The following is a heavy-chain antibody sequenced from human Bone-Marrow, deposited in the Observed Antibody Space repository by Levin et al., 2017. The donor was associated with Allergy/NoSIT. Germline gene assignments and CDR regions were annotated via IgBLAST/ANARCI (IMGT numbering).Heavy chain of an antibody. CDR2: IRNNTSNYAT. D-gene: IGHD6-13*01. CDR1: GFTFSDSS. V-gene: IGHV3-73*01. Sequence: PQASVKVSCVASGFTFSDSSIYWVRQASGRGLEWVGRIRNNTSNYATAYAASVKGRFTISRDDSSNTAYLQMNSLNTEDTAMYYCASSIAAADWGQGTLVTVSS. CDR3: ASSIAAAD. J-gene: IGHJ4*02.